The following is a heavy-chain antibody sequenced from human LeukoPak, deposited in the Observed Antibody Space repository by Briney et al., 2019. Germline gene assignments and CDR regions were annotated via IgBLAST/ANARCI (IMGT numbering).Heavy chain of an antibody. CDR1: AYAFIAHC. CDR3: AKDGGSWSFDY. J-gene: IGHJ4*02. Sequence: ASLKVSCKAYAYAFIAHCLHWVREAPGQGLEYLGWITPHNGGTRYAQKFQGRVTITMDTSTSTAFMELTSLKSDDTAIYYCAKDGGSWSFDYWGQGTLVTVSS. D-gene: IGHD2-15*01. V-gene: IGHV1-2*02. CDR2: ITPHNGGT.